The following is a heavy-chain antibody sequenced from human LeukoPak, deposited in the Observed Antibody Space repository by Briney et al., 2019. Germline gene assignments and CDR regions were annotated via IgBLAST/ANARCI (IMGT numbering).Heavy chain of an antibody. D-gene: IGHD3-16*01. J-gene: IGHJ4*02. CDR1: GYTFTTFY. CDR2: MNPDNGVA. CDR3: ARVRYRLAETYIDY. Sequence: GASVKVSCKASGYTFTTFYMYWVRQAPGQGLAWMGWMNPDNGVANYAQNFQGRVTMTRDTSISTAYMELSRLRSDDTAVYYCARVRYRLAETYIDYWGQGTLVTVSS. V-gene: IGHV1-2*02.